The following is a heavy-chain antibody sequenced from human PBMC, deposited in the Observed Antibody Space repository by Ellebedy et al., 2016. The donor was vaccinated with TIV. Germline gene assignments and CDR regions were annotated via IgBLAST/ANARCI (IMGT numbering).Heavy chain of an antibody. V-gene: IGHV4-4*02. CDR2: IFYTGLT. CDR1: GDSITSAHW. J-gene: IGHJ4*02. D-gene: IGHD3-10*01. Sequence: MPSETLSLTCSVSGDSITSAHWWSWVRQSPGKGLEWNGEIFYTGLTYYNPSLTSRVAISVDKSKDQFSLTLTSVTAADTAVYYCARAFLWFGEVLIDHWGQGTLVTVSS. CDR3: ARAFLWFGEVLIDH.